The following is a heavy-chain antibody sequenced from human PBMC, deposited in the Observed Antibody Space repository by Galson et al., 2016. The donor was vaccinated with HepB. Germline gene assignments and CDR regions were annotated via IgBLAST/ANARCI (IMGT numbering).Heavy chain of an antibody. CDR3: AKDQIPGAPDFFDF. CDR2: LSPGGSIK. V-gene: IGHV3-30*18. D-gene: IGHD2-21*01. CDR1: GFAFTAYE. Sequence: SLRLSCPTSGFAFTAYEVHWVRQAPGKGLEWVAVLSPGGSIKLYTDSAKGRFTISRDNSRNTLYLQTNSLRPEVTAVYYCAKDQIPGAPDFFDFWGQGTLVTVSS. J-gene: IGHJ4*02.